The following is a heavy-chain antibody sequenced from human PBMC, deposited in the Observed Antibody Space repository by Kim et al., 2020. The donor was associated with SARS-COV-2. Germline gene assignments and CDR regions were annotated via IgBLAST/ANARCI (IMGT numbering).Heavy chain of an antibody. J-gene: IGHJ2*01. D-gene: IGHD3-10*01. CDR1: GYTLTELS. Sequence: ASVKVSCKVSGYTLTELSMHWVRQAPGKGLEWMGGFDPEDGETIYAQKFQGRVTMTEDTSTDTAYMELSSLRSEDTAVYYCATDYYYGSGSYYAKIKRDWYFDLWGRGTLVTVSS. V-gene: IGHV1-24*01. CDR2: FDPEDGET. CDR3: ATDYYYGSGSYYAKIKRDWYFDL.